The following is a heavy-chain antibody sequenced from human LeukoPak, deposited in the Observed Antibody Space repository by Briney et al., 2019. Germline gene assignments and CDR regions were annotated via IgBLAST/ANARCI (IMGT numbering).Heavy chain of an antibody. CDR2: FDPEDGET. Sequence: ASVKVSCKVSGYTLTELSMHWVRQAPGKGLEWMGGFDPEDGETIYAQKFQGRVTMTEDTSTDTAYMELSSLRSEDTAVYYCARGLGITGWYRVYFDYWGQGTLVTVSS. CDR1: GYTLTELS. V-gene: IGHV1-24*01. CDR3: ARGLGITGWYRVYFDY. J-gene: IGHJ4*02. D-gene: IGHD6-19*01.